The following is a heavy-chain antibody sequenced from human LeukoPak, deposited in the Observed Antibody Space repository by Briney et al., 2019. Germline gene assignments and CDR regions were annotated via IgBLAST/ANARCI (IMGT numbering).Heavy chain of an antibody. D-gene: IGHD3-16*01. Sequence: GGSLRLSCSASGFTLSNYAMYWVRQPPGKGLKCVSGISRIGGDAYYADSVKGRFTISRDNSKNTLYLQMSSLRPEDTAMYYCVKAPLPGAVPIEIWGQGTMVTVSS. V-gene: IGHV3-64D*06. CDR2: ISRIGGDA. J-gene: IGHJ3*02. CDR3: VKAPLPGAVPIEI. CDR1: GFTLSNYA.